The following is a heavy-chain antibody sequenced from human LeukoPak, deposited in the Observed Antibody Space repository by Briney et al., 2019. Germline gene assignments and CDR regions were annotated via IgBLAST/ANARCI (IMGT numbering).Heavy chain of an antibody. Sequence: SETLSPTCAVYGGSFSGYYWSWIRQPPGKGLEWIGEINHSGSTNYNPSLKSRVTISVDTSKNQFSLKLSSVTAADTAVYYCARGIAVAGNYYYYYMDVWGKGTTVTVSS. V-gene: IGHV4-34*01. CDR2: INHSGST. D-gene: IGHD6-19*01. J-gene: IGHJ6*03. CDR1: GGSFSGYY. CDR3: ARGIAVAGNYYYYYMDV.